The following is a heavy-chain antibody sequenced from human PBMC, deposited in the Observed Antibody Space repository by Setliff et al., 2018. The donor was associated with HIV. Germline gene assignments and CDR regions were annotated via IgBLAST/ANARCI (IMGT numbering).Heavy chain of an antibody. Sequence: GSLRLSCTASAFTFNKYAMAWVRQAPGKGLEWVSAISDTGDYIYYADSVKGRFTISRDNSADTVYLQMTGLRVEDTAVYFCATDSSGYYLGGFDYWGQGTLVTVSS. V-gene: IGHV3-23*01. CDR1: AFTFNKYA. CDR3: ATDSSGYYLGGFDY. D-gene: IGHD3-22*01. CDR2: ISDTGDYI. J-gene: IGHJ4*02.